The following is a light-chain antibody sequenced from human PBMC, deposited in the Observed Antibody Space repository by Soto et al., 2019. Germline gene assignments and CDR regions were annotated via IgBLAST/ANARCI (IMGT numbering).Light chain of an antibody. J-gene: IGKJ2*01. CDR3: QNYFNWPYT. Sequence: EIVMTQSPATLSVSPGERATLSCRAGQSVTSNLAWYQQKPGRPPRLLIYGASTRAAGIPARFSGSGSGTEFNLTISILQSEDFAHYYCQNYFNWPYTFGQGTKLEIK. CDR2: GAS. CDR1: QSVTSN. V-gene: IGKV3-15*01.